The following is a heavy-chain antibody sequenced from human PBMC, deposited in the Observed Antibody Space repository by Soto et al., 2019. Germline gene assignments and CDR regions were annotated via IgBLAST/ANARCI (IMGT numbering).Heavy chain of an antibody. CDR1: GFTFSSYA. CDR2: ISYDGSNK. V-gene: IGHV3-30-3*01. J-gene: IGHJ6*02. D-gene: IGHD2-15*01. CDR3: AREGGGYCSGGSCSDVELDYYGMDV. Sequence: GGSLRLSCAASGFTFSSYAMHWVRQAPGKGLEWVAVISYDGSNKYYADSVKGRFTISRDNSKNTLYLQMNSLRAEDTAVYYSAREGGGYCSGGSCSDVELDYYGMDVWGQGTTVTVSS.